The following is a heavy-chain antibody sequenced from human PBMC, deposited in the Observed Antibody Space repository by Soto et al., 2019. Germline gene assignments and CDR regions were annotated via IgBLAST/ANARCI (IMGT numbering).Heavy chain of an antibody. D-gene: IGHD6-6*01. CDR2: INPDNGHT. CDR3: ARDILSVVPRANDAFDV. Sequence: QVQLVQSGAEVRKPGASVNISCRASGFSFSDNLINWVRQAPGQSLEWMGWINPDNGHTRYSQTFQGRVTISRHSSAIIAYVEVSDLTSEDTAVYYSARDILSVVPRANDAFDVWGQGTMVTVSS. V-gene: IGHV1-3*01. CDR1: GFSFSDNL. J-gene: IGHJ3*01.